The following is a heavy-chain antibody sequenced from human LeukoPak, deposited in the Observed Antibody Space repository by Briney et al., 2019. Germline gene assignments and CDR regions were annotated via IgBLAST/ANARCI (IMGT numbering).Heavy chain of an antibody. CDR1: GFTFSSYG. CDR3: AKVSGGRAVYYDSSGYYDY. J-gene: IGHJ4*02. Sequence: SGGSLRLSCAASGFTFSSYGMHWVRQAPGKGLEWVAFIRYDGSNKYYADSVKGRFTISRDNSKNTLYLQMNSLRAEDTAVYYCAKVSGGRAVYYDSSGYYDYWGQGTLVTVSS. CDR2: IRYDGSNK. V-gene: IGHV3-30*02. D-gene: IGHD3-22*01.